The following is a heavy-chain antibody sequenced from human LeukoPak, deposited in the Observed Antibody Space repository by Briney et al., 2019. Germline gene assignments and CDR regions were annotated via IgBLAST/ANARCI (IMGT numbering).Heavy chain of an antibody. J-gene: IGHJ4*02. CDR3: ARDMVRGLDPHYYFDY. Sequence: AGGSLRLSCAASGFTFSSYGMHWVRQAPGKGLEWVAVISYDGSNKYYADSVKGRFTISRDNSKNTLYLQMNSLRAEDTAVYYCARDMVRGLDPHYYFDYWGQGTLVTVSS. CDR1: GFTFSSYG. V-gene: IGHV3-30*03. D-gene: IGHD3-10*01. CDR2: ISYDGSNK.